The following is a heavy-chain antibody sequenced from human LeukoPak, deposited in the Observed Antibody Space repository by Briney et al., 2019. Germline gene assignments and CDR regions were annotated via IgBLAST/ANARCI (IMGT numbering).Heavy chain of an antibody. D-gene: IGHD1-26*01. CDR2: ISWNSGRI. Sequence: SLRLSCAVSGFIFDDYAMHWVRQAPGKGLEWVSGISWNSGRIVYADSVKGRFTISRDNAKNSLYLQMNSLRTEDTALYYCLKGEWEQLEGVLHYWGQGTLVTVSS. CDR3: LKGEWEQLEGVLHY. CDR1: GFIFDDYA. J-gene: IGHJ4*02. V-gene: IGHV3-9*01.